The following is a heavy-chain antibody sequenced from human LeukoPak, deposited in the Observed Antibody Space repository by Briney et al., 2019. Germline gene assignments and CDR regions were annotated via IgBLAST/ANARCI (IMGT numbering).Heavy chain of an antibody. CDR3: ARELEDGHYYYGMDV. Sequence: SVKVSCKASGGTFSCYAISWVRQAPGQGLEWMGGIIPIFGTANYAQKFQGRVTITADKSTSTAYMELSSLRSEDTAVYYCARELEDGHYYYGMDVWGKGTTVTVSS. CDR1: GGTFSCYA. V-gene: IGHV1-69*06. CDR2: IIPIFGTA. D-gene: IGHD5-24*01. J-gene: IGHJ6*04.